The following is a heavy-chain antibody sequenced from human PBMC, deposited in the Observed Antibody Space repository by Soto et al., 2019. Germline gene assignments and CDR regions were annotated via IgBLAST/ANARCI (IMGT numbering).Heavy chain of an antibody. V-gene: IGHV2-5*02. CDR2: IYWDEDK. Sequence: QITLKESGPTLVKPTQTLTLTCTFSGFSLSTRGVAVGWFRQPPGKALEWLALIYWDEDKWYSPSLKRRLTINDDTSKTQVVLTISNMDPVDTATYYCAHRPRGSAYYFDYWGQGTLVTVSS. J-gene: IGHJ4*02. D-gene: IGHD5-12*01. CDR1: GFSLSTRGVA. CDR3: AHRPRGSAYYFDY.